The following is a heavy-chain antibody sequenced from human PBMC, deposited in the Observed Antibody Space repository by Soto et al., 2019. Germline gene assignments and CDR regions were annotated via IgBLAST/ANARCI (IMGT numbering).Heavy chain of an antibody. CDR2: ISAYNGNT. CDR1: GYTFTSYG. D-gene: IGHD6-19*01. V-gene: IGHV1-18*01. J-gene: IGHJ4*02. Sequence: QVQLVQSGAEVKKPGASVKVSCKASGYTFTSYGISWVRQAPGQGLEWMGWISAYNGNTNYAQKLQGRVTMTTYTSTSTASVELRIRRFDDTDVDSYSRDLAAGNCDYWGQGTLVTVSS. CDR3: SRDLAAGNCDY.